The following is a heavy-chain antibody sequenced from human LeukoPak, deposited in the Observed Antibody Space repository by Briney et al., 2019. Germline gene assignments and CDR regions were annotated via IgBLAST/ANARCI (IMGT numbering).Heavy chain of an antibody. CDR2: IKQDVNEK. Sequence: GGSLRLSCAASGFTFNGYWMSWVRQAPGKRLEWVANIKQDVNEKYYVDSVKGRFTISRDNAKNSLYLQMNSLRAEDTAVYYCARESRGYDILTGKYHRGYYSYYMDVWGKGTTVTVSS. J-gene: IGHJ6*03. CDR3: ARESRGYDILTGKYHRGYYSYYMDV. D-gene: IGHD3-9*01. V-gene: IGHV3-7*01. CDR1: GFTFNGYW.